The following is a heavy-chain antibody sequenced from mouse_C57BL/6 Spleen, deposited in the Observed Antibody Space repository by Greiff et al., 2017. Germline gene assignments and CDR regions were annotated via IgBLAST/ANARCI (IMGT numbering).Heavy chain of an antibody. CDR3: ARSLYYGYDEAY. V-gene: IGHV1-54*01. J-gene: IGHJ3*01. CDR2: INPGSGGT. D-gene: IGHD2-2*01. Sequence: VKLMESGAELVRPGTSVKVSCKASGYAFTNYLIEWVKQRPGQGLEWIGVINPGSGGTNYNEKFKGKATLTADKSSSTAYMQLSSLTSEDSAVYFCARSLYYGYDEAYWGQGTLVTVSA. CDR1: GYAFTNYL.